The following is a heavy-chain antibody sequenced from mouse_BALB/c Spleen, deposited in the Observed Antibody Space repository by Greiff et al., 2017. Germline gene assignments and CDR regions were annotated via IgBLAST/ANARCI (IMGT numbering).Heavy chain of an antibody. CDR1: GFTFSDYY. Sequence: EVMLVESGGGLVKPGGSLKLSCAASGFTFSDYYMYWVRQTPEKRLEWVATISDGGSYTYYPDSVKGRFTISRDNAKNNLYLQMSSLKSEDTAMYYCARDPYGSSYWYFDVWGAGTTVTVSS. J-gene: IGHJ1*01. V-gene: IGHV5-4*02. D-gene: IGHD2-10*02. CDR2: ISDGGSYT. CDR3: ARDPYGSSYWYFDV.